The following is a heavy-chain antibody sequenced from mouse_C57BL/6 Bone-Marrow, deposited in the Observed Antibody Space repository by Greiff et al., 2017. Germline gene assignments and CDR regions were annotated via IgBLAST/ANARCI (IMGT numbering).Heavy chain of an antibody. V-gene: IGHV1-63*01. D-gene: IGHD1-1*01. CDR3: ARWYYGSSYEYAMDY. Sequence: QVQLKQSGAELVRPGTSVKMSCKASGYTFTNYWIGWAKQRPGHGLEWIGDIYPGGGYTNYNEKFKGKGTLTAEKSSSTAYMQFSSLTAEDSASYYCARWYYGSSYEYAMDYWGQGTSVTVSS. J-gene: IGHJ4*01. CDR1: GYTFTNYW. CDR2: IYPGGGYT.